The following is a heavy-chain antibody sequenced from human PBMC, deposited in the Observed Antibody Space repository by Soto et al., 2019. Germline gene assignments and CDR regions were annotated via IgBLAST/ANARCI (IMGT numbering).Heavy chain of an antibody. V-gene: IGHV3-23*01. CDR2: ITDNGGST. D-gene: IGHD4-17*01. CDR3: AKERATTTAFDY. CDR1: GFTISRDG. J-gene: IGHJ4*02. Sequence: GSLGVACSASGFTISRDGMSGVRKAPGKGLEWVSLITDNGGSTYYADSVKGRFTISRDNTKNTLFLQMNSLRAEDTAVYYCAKERATTTAFDYWGQGALVTVYS.